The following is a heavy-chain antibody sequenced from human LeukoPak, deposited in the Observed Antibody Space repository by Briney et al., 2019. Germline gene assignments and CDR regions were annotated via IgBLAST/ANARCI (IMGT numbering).Heavy chain of an antibody. CDR2: IYYSGLT. D-gene: IGHD3-10*01. V-gene: IGHV4-59*01. Sequence: SETLSLTCTVSGGSISPYYWSWVRQPPGEGLEWIGYIYYSGLTNYNPSLKIRATISVDTSKNEFSLKLSSVTAAGTAVYYCARESWDTMVRGAVFDYWGQGALVTVSS. J-gene: IGHJ4*02. CDR1: GGSISPYY. CDR3: ARESWDTMVRGAVFDY.